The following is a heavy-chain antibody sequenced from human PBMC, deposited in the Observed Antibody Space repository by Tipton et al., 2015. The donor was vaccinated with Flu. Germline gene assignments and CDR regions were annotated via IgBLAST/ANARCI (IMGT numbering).Heavy chain of an antibody. CDR3: ARGQIFGWFDP. V-gene: IGHV4-61*02. D-gene: IGHD2/OR15-2a*01. CDR2: IYTSGST. CDR1: GGSVSSGSYY. J-gene: IGHJ5*02. Sequence: LKLSCTVSGGSVSSGSYYWSWIRQPAGKGLEWIGRIYTSGSTNYNPSLKGRVTISVDTSKNQFSLKLSSVTAADTAVYYCARGQIFGWFDPWGQGTLVTVSS.